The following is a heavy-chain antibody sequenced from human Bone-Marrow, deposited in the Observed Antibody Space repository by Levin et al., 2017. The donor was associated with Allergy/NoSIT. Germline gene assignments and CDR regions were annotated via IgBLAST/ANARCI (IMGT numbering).Heavy chain of an antibody. CDR2: IDPNSGGT. CDR1: GFILTTYY. Sequence: VASVKVSCQAAGFILTTYYIHWVRQAPGQGLEWVGRIDPNSGGTEFTQKFKGRVTMTRDTSMNTVYMELSGLRSDDTAVYYCARGSGERSPYPMDVWGQGTTVTVSS. J-gene: IGHJ6*02. V-gene: IGHV1-2*06. CDR3: ARGSGERSPYPMDV. D-gene: IGHD6-25*01.